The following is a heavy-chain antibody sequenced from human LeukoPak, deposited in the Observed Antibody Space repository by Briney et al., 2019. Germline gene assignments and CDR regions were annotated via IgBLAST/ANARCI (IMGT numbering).Heavy chain of an antibody. CDR3: ARARRGSGLKSDYYYYYMDV. CDR2: MNPNSGNT. V-gene: IGHV1-8*03. J-gene: IGHJ6*03. Sequence: ASVKVSCKASGYTFTSYDINWVRQATEQGLEWMGWMNPNSGNTGYAQKFQGRVTITRNTSISTAYMELSSLRSEDTAVYYCARARRGSGLKSDYYYYYMDVWGKGTTVTVSS. D-gene: IGHD6-19*01. CDR1: GYTFTSYD.